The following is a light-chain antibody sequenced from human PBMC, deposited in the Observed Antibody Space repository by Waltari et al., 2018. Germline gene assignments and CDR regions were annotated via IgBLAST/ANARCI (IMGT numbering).Light chain of an antibody. CDR1: LSISSY. J-gene: IGKJ5*01. CDR2: ASS. CDR3: QQSYANPIT. V-gene: IGKV1-39*01. Sequence: DILMTQSPSSLSASVGDRVTITCRARLSISSYLNWYQQKTGKAPKLLIYASSNLQSGVPSRFSGSGFGTDFTLTISSLQPEDFATYYCQQSYANPITFGQGTRLEIK.